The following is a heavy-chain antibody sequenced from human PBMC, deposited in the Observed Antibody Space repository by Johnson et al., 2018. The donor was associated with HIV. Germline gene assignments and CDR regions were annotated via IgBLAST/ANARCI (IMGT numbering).Heavy chain of an antibody. CDR2: IRYDGSNK. CDR3: ARLPVLVVVAGRPHGFDI. D-gene: IGHD2-15*01. V-gene: IGHV3-30*02. CDR1: GFTFSSYG. Sequence: QVQLVESGGGVVQPGGSLRLSCAASGFTFSSYGMHWVRQAPGKGLEWVAFIRYDGSNKYCADSVKGRFTIPRENSKNTLYLQVKRLKAEDTAVYYCARLPVLVVVAGRPHGFDIWGQGTMVTVSS. J-gene: IGHJ3*02.